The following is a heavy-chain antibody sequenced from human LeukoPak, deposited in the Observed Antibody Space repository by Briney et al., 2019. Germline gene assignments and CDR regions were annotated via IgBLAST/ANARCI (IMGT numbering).Heavy chain of an antibody. CDR1: GGSISSYY. J-gene: IGHJ6*03. CDR2: IYYSGST. Sequence: SETLSLTCTVSGGSISSYYWSWLRQPPGKGLEWIGYIYYSGSTNYNPSLKSRVTISVDTSKNQFSLKLSSVTAADTAVYYCARERGSSSWYGYYYYYMDVWGKGTTVTVSS. CDR3: ARERGSSSWYGYYYYYMDV. D-gene: IGHD6-13*01. V-gene: IGHV4-59*01.